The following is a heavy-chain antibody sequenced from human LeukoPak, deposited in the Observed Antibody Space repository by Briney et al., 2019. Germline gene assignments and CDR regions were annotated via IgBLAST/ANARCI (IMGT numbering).Heavy chain of an antibody. CDR1: GYTFTGYY. CDR3: ARALRGYSYGFSPFDY. Sequence: ASVKVSCKASGYTFTGYYMHWVRQAPGQGLEWMGWINPNSGGTNYAQKFQGRVTMTRDTSISTAYMELSRLRSDDTAVYYCARALRGYSYGFSPFDYWGQGTLVTVSP. V-gene: IGHV1-2*02. D-gene: IGHD5-18*01. J-gene: IGHJ4*02. CDR2: INPNSGGT.